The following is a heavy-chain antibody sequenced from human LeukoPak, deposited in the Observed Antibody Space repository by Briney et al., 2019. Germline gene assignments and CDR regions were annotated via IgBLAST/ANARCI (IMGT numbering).Heavy chain of an antibody. D-gene: IGHD6-19*01. Sequence: SQTLSLTCTVSGGSISSGGYYWSWIRQPPGKGLEWIGYIYYSGSTNYNPSLKSRVTISVDTSKNQFSLKLSSVTAADTAVYYCAGGYSSGWNEAYFDYWGQGTLVTVSS. CDR2: IYYSGST. J-gene: IGHJ4*02. V-gene: IGHV4-61*08. CDR1: GGSISSGGYY. CDR3: AGGYSSGWNEAYFDY.